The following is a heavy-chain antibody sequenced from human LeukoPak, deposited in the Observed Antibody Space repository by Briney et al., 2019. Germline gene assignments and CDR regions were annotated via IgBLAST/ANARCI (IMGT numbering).Heavy chain of an antibody. CDR3: ARENLEFDY. V-gene: IGHV3-33*01. J-gene: IGHJ4*02. CDR1: GFTFSSYG. CDR2: IWYDGSNK. D-gene: IGHD1-1*01. Sequence: GRSLRLSCAASGFTFSSYGMHWVRQAPGKGLEWMAVIWYDGSNKYYADSVKGRFTISRDNSKNTLYLQMNSLRAEDTAVYYCARENLEFDYWGQGTLVTVSS.